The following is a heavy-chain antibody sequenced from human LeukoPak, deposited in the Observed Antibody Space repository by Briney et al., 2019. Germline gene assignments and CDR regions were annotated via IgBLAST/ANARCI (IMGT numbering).Heavy chain of an antibody. Sequence: SETLSLTCTVSGGSISSYSWSWIRQPPGKGLECIGYIYDSGSTNYNPSLKSRVAISVDKSKNQFSLKLSYVTAADTAVYYCARAVIGVRGVILSLYDAFDIWGQGTMVTVSS. D-gene: IGHD3-10*01. CDR2: IYDSGST. J-gene: IGHJ3*02. CDR1: GGSISSYS. V-gene: IGHV4-59*08. CDR3: ARAVIGVRGVILSLYDAFDI.